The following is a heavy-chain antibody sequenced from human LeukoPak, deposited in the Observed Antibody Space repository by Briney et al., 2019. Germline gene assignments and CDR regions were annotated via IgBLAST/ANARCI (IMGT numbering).Heavy chain of an antibody. CDR2: VYYTGST. Sequence: PSETLSLTCTVPGGSISSSTYYWGWIRQPPGEGLEWIGTVYYTGSTYYNPSLRSRVTISVDTSKNQFSLKLSSVTAADTAVFYCARVWYGSATLGWFDPWGQGTLVTVSS. J-gene: IGHJ5*02. CDR3: ARVWYGSATLGWFDP. V-gene: IGHV4-39*01. D-gene: IGHD3-10*01. CDR1: GGSISSSTYY.